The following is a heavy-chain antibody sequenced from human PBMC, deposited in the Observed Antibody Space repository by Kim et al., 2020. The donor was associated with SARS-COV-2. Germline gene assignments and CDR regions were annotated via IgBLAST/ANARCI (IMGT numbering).Heavy chain of an antibody. D-gene: IGHD7-27*01. V-gene: IGHV4-59*01. Sequence: GSTKYTPSLERRVTISVDTSKNQFSLKLSSVTAADTAVYYCARVLGEIDYWGQGTLVTVSS. CDR2: GST. J-gene: IGHJ4*02. CDR3: ARVLGEIDY.